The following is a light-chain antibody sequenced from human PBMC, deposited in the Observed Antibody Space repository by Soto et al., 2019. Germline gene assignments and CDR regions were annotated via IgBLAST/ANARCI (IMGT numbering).Light chain of an antibody. J-gene: IGKJ1*01. Sequence: EIVLTQSPGTLSLSRGERATLSCRASQSVSSNYLAWYQQKPGQAPRPLIYGASSRATGIPDRFSGSGAGTDFTLTISRLESEDFAVYYCQQYGSSPWTFGQGTKVDIK. CDR3: QQYGSSPWT. V-gene: IGKV3-20*01. CDR1: QSVSSNY. CDR2: GAS.